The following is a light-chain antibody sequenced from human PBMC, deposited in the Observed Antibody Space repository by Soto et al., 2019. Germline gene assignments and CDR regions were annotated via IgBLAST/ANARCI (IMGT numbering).Light chain of an antibody. J-gene: IGKJ1*01. CDR1: QSVSTY. Sequence: EIVLTQSPATLSLSPGERATLSCRASQSVSTYLAWYQQKPGQAPRLLIYDASKRATGIPARFSGSGSGTDFPLTIGSLEPEDFADYYCQQRSNWPWTFGQGTKVEIK. V-gene: IGKV3-11*01. CDR2: DAS. CDR3: QQRSNWPWT.